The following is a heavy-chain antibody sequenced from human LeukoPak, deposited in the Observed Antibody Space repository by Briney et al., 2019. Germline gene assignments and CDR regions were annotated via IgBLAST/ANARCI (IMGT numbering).Heavy chain of an antibody. CDR1: GGTFSSYA. CDR2: IIPIFGTA. V-gene: IGHV1-69*13. D-gene: IGHD6-19*01. CDR3: ARVGQWLALRRGAFDY. Sequence: SVKVSCKASGGTFSSYAISWVRQAPGHGLEWMGGIIPIFGTANYAQKFQGRVTITADESTSTAYMELSSLRSEDTAVYYCARVGQWLALRRGAFDYWGQGTLVTVSS. J-gene: IGHJ4*02.